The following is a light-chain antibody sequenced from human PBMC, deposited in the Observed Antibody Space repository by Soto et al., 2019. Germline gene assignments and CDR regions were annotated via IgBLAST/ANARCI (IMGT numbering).Light chain of an antibody. CDR3: QEFGSSSWM. CDR1: HSVSSSY. Sequence: ESVLTQSPGTLSLSPGEKATLSCRASHSVSSSYLAAYHQKPGQAPRLLIDGASSRAAGIPDRFSGSGSGTDFTLDVSRMEPEDVSVYYCQEFGSSSWMSGPGTKVEIK. J-gene: IGKJ1*01. V-gene: IGKV3-20*01. CDR2: GAS.